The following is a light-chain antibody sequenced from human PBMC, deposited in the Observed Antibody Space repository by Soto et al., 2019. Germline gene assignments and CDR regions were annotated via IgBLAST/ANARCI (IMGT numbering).Light chain of an antibody. CDR1: NIGSNS. CDR3: QVWNSSSDHCV. J-gene: IGLJ1*01. V-gene: IGLV3-21*04. Sequence: SYELTQPPSVSEAPRTTARITCGGNNIGSNSVHWYQQKPDRAPVLVIYYGSDRPSGIAERFSGSNSGNTATLTISRVEAGDEAAYYCQVWNSSSDHCVFATESKVPV. CDR2: YGS.